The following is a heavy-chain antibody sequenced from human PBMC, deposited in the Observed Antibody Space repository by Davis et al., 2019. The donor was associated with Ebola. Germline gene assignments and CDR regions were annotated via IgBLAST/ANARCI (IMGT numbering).Heavy chain of an antibody. CDR1: GFTFDDYA. D-gene: IGHD3-10*01. Sequence: PGGSLRLSCAASGFTFDDYAMHWVRQAPGKGLEWVSGINSNSGTSAYADSVKGRFTISRDNAQDSLYLQMNSLRTEDTAFYYCGKDFYGSGSYIDAWGQGTLVTVSS. V-gene: IGHV3-9*01. CDR2: INSNSGTS. CDR3: GKDFYGSGSYIDA. J-gene: IGHJ5*02.